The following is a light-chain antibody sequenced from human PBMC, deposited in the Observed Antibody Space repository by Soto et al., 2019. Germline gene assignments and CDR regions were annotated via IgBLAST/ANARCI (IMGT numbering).Light chain of an antibody. CDR3: QQYDSYSRT. Sequence: IQLTQSPSTLSASVGDRVSITCRASQGISRWLAWYQHKPGKAPNLLIYKASVLESGVPSRFSGSGSGTEFTLTNTSLQPDDFAPYYCQQYDSYSRTFGQGTKVEIK. J-gene: IGKJ1*01. CDR1: QGISRW. V-gene: IGKV1-5*03. CDR2: KAS.